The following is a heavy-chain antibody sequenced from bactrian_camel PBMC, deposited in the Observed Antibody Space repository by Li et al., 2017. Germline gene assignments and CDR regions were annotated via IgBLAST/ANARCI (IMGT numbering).Heavy chain of an antibody. CDR2: ITTGGGTT. V-gene: IGHV3S1*01. Sequence: HVQLVESGGGLVQPGGSLRLSCAASGYTSSGHSMAWFRQAPGKGIEWVSVITTGGGTTYYTDSVKGRFTITRDNAKNTLYLQMNSLKTEDTAVYYCVRQRYSDYVDYWGQGTQVTVS. D-gene: IGHD4*01. J-gene: IGHJ4*01. CDR1: GYTSSGHS. CDR3: VRQRYSDYVDY.